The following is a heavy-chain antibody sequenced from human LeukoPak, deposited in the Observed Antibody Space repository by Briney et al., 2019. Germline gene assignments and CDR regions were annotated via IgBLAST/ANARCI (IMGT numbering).Heavy chain of an antibody. CDR3: ARDAESDDHADFHI. CDR2: IHHSGST. V-gene: IGHV4-59*01. D-gene: IGHD1-14*01. J-gene: IGHJ3*02. Sequence: PSETLSLTCAVSGGAISGYYWNWIRQPPGKGLEWIGHIHHSGSTTYNPSLQSRVTISIDTPKSQISLRLSSVTAADTAVYYCARDAESDDHADFHIWGQGTMVTVSS. CDR1: GGAISGYY.